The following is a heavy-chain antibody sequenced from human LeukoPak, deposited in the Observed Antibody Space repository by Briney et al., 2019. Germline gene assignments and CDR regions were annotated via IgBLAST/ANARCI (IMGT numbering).Heavy chain of an antibody. V-gene: IGHV6-1*01. J-gene: IGHJ6*02. D-gene: IGHD3-10*01. CDR3: ARVDYGSGSYYNSDYYYGMDV. CDR2: TYYRSKWYN. Sequence: SQTLSLTCAISGDRVSSNSAARNWIRQSPSRGLEWLRRTYYRSKWYNDYAVSVKSRITINPDTSKNQFSLQLNSVTPEDTAVYYCARVDYGSGSYYNSDYYYGMDVWGQGTTVTVSS. CDR1: GDRVSSNSAA.